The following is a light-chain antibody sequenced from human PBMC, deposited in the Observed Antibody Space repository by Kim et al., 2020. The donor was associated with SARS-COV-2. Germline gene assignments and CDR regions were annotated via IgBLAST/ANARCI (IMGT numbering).Light chain of an antibody. CDR2: GAS. Sequence: LSPGEGATLSCKASQSLSARSLAWYQQRPGQSPRLLIYGASTRAPGIPDRFSGSASGTDFTLTISRREPDDFAVYFCQNYGTSPYTFGQGTKLEI. V-gene: IGKV3-20*01. CDR3: QNYGTSPYT. CDR1: QSLSARS. J-gene: IGKJ2*01.